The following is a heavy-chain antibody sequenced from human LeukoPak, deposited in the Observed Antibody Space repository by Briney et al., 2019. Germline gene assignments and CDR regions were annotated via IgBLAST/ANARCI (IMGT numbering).Heavy chain of an antibody. CDR1: GFSFSEYY. J-gene: IGHJ4*02. CDR2: ITSSGDDI. V-gene: IGHV3-11*01. D-gene: IGHD5-12*01. Sequence: GGSLRLSCAASGFSFSEYYMIGIRQAPGKGLEWVAYITSSGDDIYYADSVKGRFTISRDNAKNALFLQMNSLRVEDTATYYCASDIVATSGDFWGQGTLVSVSS. CDR3: ASDIVATSGDF.